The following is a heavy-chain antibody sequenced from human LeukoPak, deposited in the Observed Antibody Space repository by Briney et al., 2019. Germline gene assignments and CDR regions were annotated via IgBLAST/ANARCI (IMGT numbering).Heavy chain of an antibody. CDR2: INHSGST. V-gene: IGHV4-34*01. D-gene: IGHD7-27*01. Sequence: SETLSLTCAVYGGSFSGYYWSWIRQPPGKGLEWIGEINHSGSTNYNPSLKSRVTISVDTSKNQFSLKLSSVTAADTAVYYCARYHLGVDAVDIWGQGTMVTVSS. J-gene: IGHJ3*02. CDR1: GGSFSGYY. CDR3: ARYHLGVDAVDI.